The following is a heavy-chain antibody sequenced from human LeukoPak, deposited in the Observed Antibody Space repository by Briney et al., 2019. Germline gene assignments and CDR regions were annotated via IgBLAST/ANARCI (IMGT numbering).Heavy chain of an antibody. CDR1: GGTFSSYA. D-gene: IGHD3-10*01. Sequence: SVKVSCKASGGTFSSYAISWVRQAPGQGLEWMGGSIPIFGTANYAQKFQGRVTITADESTSTAYMELSSLRSEDTAVYYCARVSDYYGSGYYFDYWGQGPLVTVSS. CDR2: SIPIFGTA. V-gene: IGHV1-69*01. CDR3: ARVSDYYGSGYYFDY. J-gene: IGHJ4*02.